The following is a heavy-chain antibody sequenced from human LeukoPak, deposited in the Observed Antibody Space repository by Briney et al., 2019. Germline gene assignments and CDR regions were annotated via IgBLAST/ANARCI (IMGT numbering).Heavy chain of an antibody. CDR1: GYTFTGYY. V-gene: IGHV1-46*01. D-gene: IGHD6-6*01. CDR2: INPSGGST. Sequence: GASVKVSCKASGYTFTGYYMHWVRQAPGQGLEWMGIINPSGGSTSYAQKFQGRVTMTRDTSTSTVYMELSSLRSEDTAVYYCARDCREYSSSSMFDYWGQGTLVTVSS. CDR3: ARDCREYSSSSMFDY. J-gene: IGHJ4*02.